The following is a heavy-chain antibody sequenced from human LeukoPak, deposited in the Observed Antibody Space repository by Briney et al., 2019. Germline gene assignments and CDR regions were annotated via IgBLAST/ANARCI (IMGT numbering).Heavy chain of an antibody. D-gene: IGHD3-9*01. Sequence: SETLSLTCTVSGGSISGGSYYWGWIRQPPGKGLEWIGEINHSGSTNYNPSLKSRVTISVDTSKNQFSLKLSSVTAADTAVYYCARTRGILTGYLYYYYYYMDVWGKGTTVTISS. CDR1: GGSISGGSYY. CDR3: ARTRGILTGYLYYYYYYMDV. V-gene: IGHV4-39*07. CDR2: INHSGST. J-gene: IGHJ6*03.